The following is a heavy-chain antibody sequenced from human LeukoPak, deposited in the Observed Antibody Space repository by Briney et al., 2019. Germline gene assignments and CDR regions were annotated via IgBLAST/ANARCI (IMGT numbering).Heavy chain of an antibody. CDR2: ISSNGGST. CDR1: GFTFSSYA. D-gene: IGHD2-2*01. Sequence: GGSLRLSCAASGFTFSSYAMHWVRQAPGKGLEYVSAISSNGGSTYYANSVKGRFTISRDNSKNTLYLQMGSLRAEDMAVYYCAREGGYCSSTGCYHYFDYWGQGTLVTVSS. J-gene: IGHJ4*02. V-gene: IGHV3-64*01. CDR3: AREGGYCSSTGCYHYFDY.